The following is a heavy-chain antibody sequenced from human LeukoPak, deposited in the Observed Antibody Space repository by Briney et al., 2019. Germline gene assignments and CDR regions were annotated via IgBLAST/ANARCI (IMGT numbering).Heavy chain of an antibody. Sequence: SSETLSLTCTVSGASISSYYWSWIRQPAGKGLEWIGRIYTSGSTNYNPSLKSRVTMSVDTSKNQFSLKLSSVTAADTAVYYCARSPLLWFGELLYYFDYWGQGTLVTVSS. D-gene: IGHD3-10*01. J-gene: IGHJ4*02. CDR1: GASISSYY. CDR3: ARSPLLWFGELLYYFDY. CDR2: IYTSGST. V-gene: IGHV4-4*07.